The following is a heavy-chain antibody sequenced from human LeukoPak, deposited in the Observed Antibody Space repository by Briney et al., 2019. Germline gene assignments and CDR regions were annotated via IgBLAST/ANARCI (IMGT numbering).Heavy chain of an antibody. CDR1: GFTFSDYS. CDR3: ARDIYDDSGYFRRGLDY. CDR2: ISTTSSYI. J-gene: IGHJ4*02. Sequence: PGGSLRLSCAASGFTFSDYSMNWLRQAPGKGLEWVSSISTTSSYIYYADSVKRRFTISRDNAKNSLYLQMNSLRADDTAVYFCARDIYDDSGYFRRGLDYWGQGILVTVSS. D-gene: IGHD3-22*01. V-gene: IGHV3-21*01.